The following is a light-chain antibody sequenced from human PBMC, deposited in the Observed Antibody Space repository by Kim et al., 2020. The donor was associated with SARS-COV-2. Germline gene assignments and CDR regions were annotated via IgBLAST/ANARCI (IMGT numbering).Light chain of an antibody. CDR3: QQYCSSVRT. CDR2: GAS. J-gene: IGKJ1*01. V-gene: IGKV3-20*01. Sequence: EIVLTQSPGTLSLSPGERATLSCRASQSVSSNFLAWYQQKSGQAPRLLIYGASSRATGIPDRFSGSGSGTDFTLTITRLEPEDFAVYYCQQYCSSVRTFGQGTKVEIK. CDR1: QSVSSNF.